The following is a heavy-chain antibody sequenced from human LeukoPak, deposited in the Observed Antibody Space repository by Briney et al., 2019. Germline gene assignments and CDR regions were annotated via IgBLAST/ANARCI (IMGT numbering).Heavy chain of an antibody. Sequence: GASVKVSCKTSGYTFTKYLIHWVRQAPGQGREWMGTINPQGDITNYAQRFQGRITLTEDTSTSTVYMELSSLTSEDTAVYYCARPSYCVADNCGYWLDPWGPGTLVTVSS. D-gene: IGHD2-21*01. CDR1: GYTFTKYL. CDR3: ARPSYCVADNCGYWLDP. V-gene: IGHV1-46*01. CDR2: INPQGDIT. J-gene: IGHJ5*02.